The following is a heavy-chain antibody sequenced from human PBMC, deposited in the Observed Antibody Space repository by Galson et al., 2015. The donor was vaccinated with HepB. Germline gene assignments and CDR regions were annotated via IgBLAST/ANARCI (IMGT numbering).Heavy chain of an antibody. V-gene: IGHV1-8*01. J-gene: IGHJ6*03. Sequence: SVKVSCKASGYTFTNYDINWVRQATGQGLEWMGWMNPKRGNTDYAQRFQGRVTMTRNTSMSTAYMELSSLRSEDTAVYYCARGITGWGYGGSGSHYYYYMDVWGKGTTVTVSS. CDR3: ARGITGWGYGGSGSHYYYYMDV. CDR2: MNPKRGNT. D-gene: IGHD3-10*01. CDR1: GYTFTNYD.